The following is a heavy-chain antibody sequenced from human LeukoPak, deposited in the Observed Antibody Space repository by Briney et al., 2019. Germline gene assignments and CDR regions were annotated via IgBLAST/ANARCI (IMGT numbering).Heavy chain of an antibody. CDR3: ASWPLDFWSGYYTDAFDI. Sequence: PGGSLRLSCAASGFTFSSYAMHWVRQAPGKGLEWVANIKQDGSEKHYVDSVKGRFTISRDNAKNSLYLQMNSLRAEDTAVYYCASWPLDFWSGYYTDAFDIWGQGTMVTVSS. D-gene: IGHD3-3*01. J-gene: IGHJ3*02. V-gene: IGHV3-7*01. CDR2: IKQDGSEK. CDR1: GFTFSSYA.